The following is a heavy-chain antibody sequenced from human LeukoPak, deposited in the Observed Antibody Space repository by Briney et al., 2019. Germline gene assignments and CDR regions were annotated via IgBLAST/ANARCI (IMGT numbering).Heavy chain of an antibody. CDR3: GLAYCGGDCSYFDY. CDR1: GFTFSSYA. Sequence: GGSLRLSCAASGFTFSSYAMSWVRQAPGKGLEWVSAISGGGGSTYYADSVKGRFTISRDNSKNTLYLQMNSLRAEDTAVYYCGLAYCGGDCSYFDYWGQGTLVTVSS. V-gene: IGHV3-23*01. J-gene: IGHJ4*02. CDR2: ISGGGGST. D-gene: IGHD2-21*02.